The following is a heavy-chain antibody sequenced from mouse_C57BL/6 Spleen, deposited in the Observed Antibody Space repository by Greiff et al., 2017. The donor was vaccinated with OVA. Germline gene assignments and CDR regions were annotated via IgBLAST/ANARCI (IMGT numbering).Heavy chain of an antibody. CDR1: GYTFTSYW. V-gene: IGHV1-53*01. CDR3: ARGHDYDGVYWYFDV. D-gene: IGHD2-4*01. Sequence: QVQLQQSGTELVKPGASVKLSCKASGYTFTSYWMHWVKQRPGQGLEWIGNINPSNGGTNYNEKFKSKATLTVDKSSSTAYMQLSSLTSEDSAVYYCARGHDYDGVYWYFDVWGTGTTVTVSS. CDR2: INPSNGGT. J-gene: IGHJ1*03.